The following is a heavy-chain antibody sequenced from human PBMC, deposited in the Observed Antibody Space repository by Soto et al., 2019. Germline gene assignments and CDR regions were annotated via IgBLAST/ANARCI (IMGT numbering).Heavy chain of an antibody. CDR1: GGSISSGGYY. CDR2: IYYSGST. J-gene: IGHJ3*02. Sequence: QVQLHESGPGLVKPSQTLSLTCTVSGGSISSGGYYWSWIRQHPGKGLEWIGYIYYSGSTYYNPSLKSRVTISVDRSKNQFSLKVSSVTAADTAVYCCARAYSSGSRDAFDIWGQGTMVTVSS. D-gene: IGHD5-18*01. V-gene: IGHV4-31*03. CDR3: ARAYSSGSRDAFDI.